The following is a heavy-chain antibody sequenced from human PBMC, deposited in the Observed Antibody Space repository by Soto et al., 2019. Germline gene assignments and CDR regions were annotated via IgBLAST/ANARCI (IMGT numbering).Heavy chain of an antibody. CDR3: ARVRGAAAESKGFDP. Sequence: AVKVSCKASGGTFSSYAISWVRQAPGQGLEWMGGIIPIFGTANYAQKFQGRVTITADESTSTAYMEMSSLRSEDTAVYYCARVRGAAAESKGFDPWGQGTLVTVSS. CDR2: IIPIFGTA. V-gene: IGHV1-69*13. D-gene: IGHD6-13*01. J-gene: IGHJ5*02. CDR1: GGTFSSYA.